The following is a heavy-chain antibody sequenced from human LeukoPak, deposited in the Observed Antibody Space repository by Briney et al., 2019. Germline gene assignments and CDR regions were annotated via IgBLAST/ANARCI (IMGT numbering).Heavy chain of an antibody. D-gene: IGHD6-13*01. J-gene: IGHJ5*02. CDR1: GYTFTGYY. V-gene: IGHV1-2*06. CDR3: AKVPPSITAAGNWLGP. Sequence: ASVKVSCKASGYTFTGYYIHWVRQAPGQGLEWMGRINPNTGGTDYAQKFQGRVTMTRDPSITTAYMELSRLTSDDTAIYYCAKVPPSITAAGNWLGPWGQGALVTVSS. CDR2: INPNTGGT.